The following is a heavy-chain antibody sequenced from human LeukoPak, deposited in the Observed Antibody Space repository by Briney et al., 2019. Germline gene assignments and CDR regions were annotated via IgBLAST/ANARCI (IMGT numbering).Heavy chain of an antibody. D-gene: IGHD3-3*01. V-gene: IGHV1-69*01. Sequence: GSSVKVSCKASGGTFSSYAISWVRQAPGQGLEWIGGIIPIFGTANYAQKLQGRVTITADESTSTAYMELSSLRSEDTAVYYCARVGEHITIFGVVRFAFDIWGQGTMVTVSS. J-gene: IGHJ3*02. CDR3: ARVGEHITIFGVVRFAFDI. CDR2: IIPIFGTA. CDR1: GGTFSSYA.